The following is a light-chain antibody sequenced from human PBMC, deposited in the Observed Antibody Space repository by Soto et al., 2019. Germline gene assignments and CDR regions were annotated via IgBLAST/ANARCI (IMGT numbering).Light chain of an antibody. CDR2: EVN. J-gene: IGLJ3*02. CDR1: SSDVGLYNL. V-gene: IGLV2-23*02. Sequence: QSALTKPASVSGSPGQSITISCTGTSSDVGLYNLVSWYQQLPGKAPKLIIYEVNERPSGISDRFSGSKSGNTASLTISGLQDEDEADYYCCSYVGSRILMFGGGTKLTVL. CDR3: CSYVGSRILM.